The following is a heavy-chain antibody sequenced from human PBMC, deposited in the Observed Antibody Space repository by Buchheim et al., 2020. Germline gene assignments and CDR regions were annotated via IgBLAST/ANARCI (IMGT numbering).Heavy chain of an antibody. V-gene: IGHV3-30*18. J-gene: IGHJ4*02. CDR3: AKNRDPYLYLREFDY. CDR2: ISYDGNKK. D-gene: IGHD2-2*02. CDR1: GFTFSSYG. Sequence: QVQLVESGGGVVQTGRSLRLSCAASGFTFSSYGMHWVRRAPGKGLEWVALISYDGNKKYFADSVKGRFTISRDNSKNMLYLQMSSLKTEDTAIYYCAKNRDPYLYLREFDYWGQETL.